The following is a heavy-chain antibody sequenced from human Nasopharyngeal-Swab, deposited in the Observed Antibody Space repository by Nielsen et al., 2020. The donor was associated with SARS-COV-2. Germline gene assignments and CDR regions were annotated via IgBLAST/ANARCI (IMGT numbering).Heavy chain of an antibody. V-gene: IGHV1-8*01. D-gene: IGHD1-26*01. J-gene: IGHJ4*02. Sequence: VRQMPGKGLERMGCMNPGSGFKDYAQNFQGRVTMTWNTSISTAYMEISSLRSEDTAVYYCARWEKGDYWGQGTLVTVSS. CDR2: MNPGSGFK. CDR3: ARWEKGDY.